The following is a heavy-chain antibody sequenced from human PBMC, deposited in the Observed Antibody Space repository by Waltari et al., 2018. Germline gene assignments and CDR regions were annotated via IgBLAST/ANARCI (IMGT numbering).Heavy chain of an antibody. CDR1: GFTFVCYS. V-gene: IGHV3-49*04. CDR3: ARDLMYGEHPLFDR. D-gene: IGHD4-17*01. J-gene: IGHJ5*02. CDR2: IRSKAYGETT. Sequence: DVQLAESGGGLVQPGRSLRLPCTTSGFTFVCYSMFWVRQAPGQGLDWVGFIRSKAYGETTDYAASVRGRFTISRDDSKSIAYLQMNSLKTEDTAIYFCARDLMYGEHPLFDRWGQGTLVTVSS.